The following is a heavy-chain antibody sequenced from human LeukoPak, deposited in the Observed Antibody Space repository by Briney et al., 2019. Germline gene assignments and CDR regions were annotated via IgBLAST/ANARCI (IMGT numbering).Heavy chain of an antibody. CDR3: AKVMGLRGYYFDY. CDR2: ISGSGGST. Sequence: PGGSLRLSCAASGFTFSSYAMSWVRQAPGKGLEWVSAISGSGGSTYYADSVKGRFTISRDDSKNTLYLQMNSLRAEDTAVYYCAKVMGLRGYYFDYWGQGTLVTVSS. CDR1: GFTFSSYA. J-gene: IGHJ4*02. D-gene: IGHD4-17*01. V-gene: IGHV3-23*01.